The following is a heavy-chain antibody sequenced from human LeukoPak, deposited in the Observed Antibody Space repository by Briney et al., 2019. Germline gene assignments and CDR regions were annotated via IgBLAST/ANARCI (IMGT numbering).Heavy chain of an antibody. V-gene: IGHV4-39*01. J-gene: IGHJ4*02. D-gene: IGHD3-9*01. CDR3: ARLGGFDWHYGVRNYFDY. CDR2: IYYSGST. Sequence: SETLSLTCTVSGGSISSSSYYWGWIRQPPGKGLEWIGSIYYSGSTYYNPSLKSRVTISVDTSKNQFSLKLSSVTAADTAVYYCARLGGFDWHYGVRNYFDYWGQGTLVTVSS. CDR1: GGSISSSSYY.